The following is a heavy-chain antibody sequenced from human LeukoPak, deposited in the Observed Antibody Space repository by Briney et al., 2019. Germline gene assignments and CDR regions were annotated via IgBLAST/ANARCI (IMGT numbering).Heavy chain of an antibody. V-gene: IGHV1-69*13. CDR2: IIPIFGTA. CDR3: ARDGVAAGINWFDP. CDR1: GYTFTSYG. J-gene: IGHJ5*02. D-gene: IGHD6-13*01. Sequence: SVKVSCKASGYTFTSYGISWVRQAPGQGLEWMGGIIPIFGTANYAQKFQGRVTITADESTSTAYMELSSLRSEDTAVYYCARDGVAAGINWFDPWGQGTLVTVSS.